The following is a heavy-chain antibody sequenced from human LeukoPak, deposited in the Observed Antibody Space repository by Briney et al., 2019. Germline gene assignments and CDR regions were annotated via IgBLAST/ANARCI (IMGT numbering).Heavy chain of an antibody. CDR1: GFIFSSYA. J-gene: IGHJ4*02. CDR2: ISGSGGST. D-gene: IGHD1-1*01. Sequence: PGGSLRLSCAASGFIFSSYAMSWVRQASGKGLEWVSGISGSGGSTYYADSVKGRFTISRDNSKNTLYLQMNSLRAEDRAVYYCAKSTTAFRGIFDYWGQGTLVTVSS. V-gene: IGHV3-23*01. CDR3: AKSTTAFRGIFDY.